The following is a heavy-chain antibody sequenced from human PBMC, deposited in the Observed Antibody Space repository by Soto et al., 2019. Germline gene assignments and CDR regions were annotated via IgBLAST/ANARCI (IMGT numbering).Heavy chain of an antibody. V-gene: IGHV1-18*01. Sequence: ASVKVSCKASGYTFTSYGISWVRQAPGQGLEWMGWISAYNGNTNYAQKLQGRVTMTRNTSISTAYMELRSLRSEDTAVYYCARDLAGRIDYWGQGTLVTVSS. D-gene: IGHD6-25*01. CDR1: GYTFTSYG. CDR2: ISAYNGNT. J-gene: IGHJ4*02. CDR3: ARDLAGRIDY.